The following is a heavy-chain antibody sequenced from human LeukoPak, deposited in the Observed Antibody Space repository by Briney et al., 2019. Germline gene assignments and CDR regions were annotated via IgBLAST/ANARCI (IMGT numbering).Heavy chain of an antibody. J-gene: IGHJ6*02. CDR1: GFTFSSYA. V-gene: IGHV3-30-3*01. CDR2: ISYDGSNK. Sequence: GGSLRLSCAASGFTFSSYAMHWVRQAPGKGLEWVAVISYDGSNKYYADSVKGRFTISRDKSKNTLYLQMNSLRAEDTAVYYCAREIPMGYDSSGYGYYYGMDVWGQGTTVTVSS. CDR3: AREIPMGYDSSGYGYYYGMDV. D-gene: IGHD3-22*01.